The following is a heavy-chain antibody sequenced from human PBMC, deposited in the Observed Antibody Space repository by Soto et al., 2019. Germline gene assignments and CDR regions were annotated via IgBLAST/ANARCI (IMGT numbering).Heavy chain of an antibody. CDR1: GGSISSGDYY. CDR2: IYYSGST. Sequence: PSETLSLTCTVSGGSISSGDYYWSWILQPPGKGLEWIGYIYYSGSTYYNPSLKSRVTISVDTSKNQFSLKLSSVTAADTAVYYCARGHYDSSGYYIRRDAFYIWGQGTMVTVSS. V-gene: IGHV4-30-4*01. D-gene: IGHD3-22*01. J-gene: IGHJ3*02. CDR3: ARGHYDSSGYYIRRDAFYI.